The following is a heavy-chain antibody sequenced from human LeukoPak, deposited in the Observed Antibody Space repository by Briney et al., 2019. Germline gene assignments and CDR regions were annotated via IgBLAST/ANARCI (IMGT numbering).Heavy chain of an antibody. Sequence: PSETLSLTCTVSGGSISSGGYYWSWIRQHPGKGLEWIGYIYYSGSTYYNPSLKSRVTISVDTSKNQFSLKLSSVTAADTAVYYCAREITRYSYVDYWGQGTLVTASS. V-gene: IGHV4-31*03. CDR3: AREITRYSYVDY. D-gene: IGHD5-18*01. J-gene: IGHJ4*02. CDR1: GGSISSGGYY. CDR2: IYYSGST.